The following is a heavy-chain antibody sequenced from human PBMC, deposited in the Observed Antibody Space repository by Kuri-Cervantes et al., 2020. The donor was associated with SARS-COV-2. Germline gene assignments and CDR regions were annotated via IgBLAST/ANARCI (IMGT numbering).Heavy chain of an antibody. D-gene: IGHD5-18*01. CDR2: INNDGSST. Sequence: ETLSLTCLASGFTFSSQWMFWVRQVPGKGLMWLSRINNDGSSTIYVDSVKGRSTTSRDNAKNSVFLQMNSLRPEDTGVYYCAMTGSYTSYGLGHWGQGTLVTVSS. V-gene: IGHV3-74*01. J-gene: IGHJ4*02. CDR1: GFTFSSQW. CDR3: AMTGSYTSYGLGH.